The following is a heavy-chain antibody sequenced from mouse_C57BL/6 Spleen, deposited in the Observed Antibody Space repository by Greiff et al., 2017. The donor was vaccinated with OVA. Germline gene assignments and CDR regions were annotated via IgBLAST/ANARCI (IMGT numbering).Heavy chain of an antibody. CDR1: GYTFTSYG. Sequence: VQLQQSGAELARPGASVKLSCKASGYTFTSYGISWVKQRTGQGLEWIGEIHPRSGNTYYNEKFKGKATLTADKSSSTAYMELRSLTSEDSAVYFCASKDSSGFAYWGQGTLVTVSA. CDR3: ASKDSSGFAY. D-gene: IGHD3-2*02. V-gene: IGHV1-81*01. J-gene: IGHJ3*01. CDR2: IHPRSGNT.